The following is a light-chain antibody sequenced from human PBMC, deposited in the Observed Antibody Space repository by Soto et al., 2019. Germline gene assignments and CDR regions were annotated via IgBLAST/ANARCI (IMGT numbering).Light chain of an antibody. V-gene: IGKV1-39*01. CDR2: AAS. Sequence: DIHMTQSPSSLSASVGARVTISCRASETINKFLNWYQQSPGKAPNLLIYAASNLQSGVPSRFSGRGSGTEFNLTISSLQPEDAATYYCQQSYSSPRTFGRGTKVEI. CDR3: QQSYSSPRT. CDR1: ETINKF. J-gene: IGKJ1*01.